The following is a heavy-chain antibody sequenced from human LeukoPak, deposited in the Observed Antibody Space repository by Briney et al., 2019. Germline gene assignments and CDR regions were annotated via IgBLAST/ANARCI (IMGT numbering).Heavy chain of an antibody. J-gene: IGHJ6*03. CDR2: VSYSGST. V-gene: IGHV4-59*01. CDR1: GGALCSDY. D-gene: IGHD2-2*01. Sequence: PSETLSLTCTASGGALCSDYWSWIRQPPGKGLEWIGYVSYSGSTNYNPSLSSRLTISLDTPKNRFSLNLYSVTAADTAIYFCARYIRGPDYYIDVWGKGTTVAVSS. CDR3: ARYIRGPDYYIDV.